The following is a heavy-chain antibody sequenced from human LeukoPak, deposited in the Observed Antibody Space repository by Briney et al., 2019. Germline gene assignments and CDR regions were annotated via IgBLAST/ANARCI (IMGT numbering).Heavy chain of an antibody. CDR1: GFTFNSYG. D-gene: IGHD3-22*01. CDR2: IWSDGSNK. V-gene: IGHV3-33*01. J-gene: IGHJ4*02. CDR3: ARTYYYDSSGSLEN. Sequence: PGGSLRLSCAASGFTFNSYGMHWVRQAPGKGLEWVAVIWSDGSNKYYADSVKGRFTISRDNSKNTLYLQMNSLRAEDTALYYCARTYYYDSSGSLENWGQRTLVTVSS.